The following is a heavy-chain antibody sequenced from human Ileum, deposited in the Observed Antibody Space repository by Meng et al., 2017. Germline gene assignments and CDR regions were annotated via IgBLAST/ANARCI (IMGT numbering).Heavy chain of an antibody. CDR1: GCTVSSNY. CDR3: VREQYESRGH. V-gene: IGHV3-53*02. CDR2: IYRGGST. D-gene: IGHD3-22*01. Sequence: EVGVVETGGGLIQQGGSLSLSCAASGCTVSSNYMSWVRQAPVKGLEWVSVIYRGGSTYYADSVKGRFTIYRDNSRNTLYLQMNSLRADDTAVYYCVREQYESRGHWGQGTLVTVSS. J-gene: IGHJ4*02.